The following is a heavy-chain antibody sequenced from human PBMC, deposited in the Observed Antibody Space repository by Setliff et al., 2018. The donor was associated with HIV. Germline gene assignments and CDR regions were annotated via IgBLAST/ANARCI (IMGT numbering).Heavy chain of an antibody. V-gene: IGHV4-34*01. CDR1: GGTFSLHY. J-gene: IGHJ4*02. Sequence: PSETLSLTCAVSGGTFSLHYWTWIRQSPGKGLEWIGEINHSGSTNYKLSLKSRVTISVDTSKNQFSLKLSSVTAADTAVYYCARHNYYDSSGYLEPLDYWGQGTLVTVSS. D-gene: IGHD3-22*01. CDR2: INHSGST. CDR3: ARHNYYDSSGYLEPLDY.